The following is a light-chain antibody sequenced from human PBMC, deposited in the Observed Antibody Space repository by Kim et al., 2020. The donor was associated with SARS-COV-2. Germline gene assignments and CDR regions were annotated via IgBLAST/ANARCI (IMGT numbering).Light chain of an antibody. V-gene: IGLV3-1*01. CDR3: QAWDSSTSYV. CDR1: KLGDKY. CDR2: QYS. Sequence: SPGQTAAITCSGDKLGDKYACCYQQKPGQSPVLVIYQYSKRTSGIPERFSGSNSGNTATLTISGTQAMDEADYYCQAWDSSTSYVFGTGTKVTVL. J-gene: IGLJ1*01.